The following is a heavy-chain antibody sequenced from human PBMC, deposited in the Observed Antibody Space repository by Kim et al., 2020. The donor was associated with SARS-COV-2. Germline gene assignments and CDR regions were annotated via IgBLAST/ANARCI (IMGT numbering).Heavy chain of an antibody. CDR3: ARDWGSGSYYFDY. CDR2: IYSGGST. V-gene: IGHV3-53*01. CDR1: GFTVSSNY. Sequence: GGSLRLSCAASGFTVSSNYMSWVRQAPGKGLEWVSVIYSGGSTYYADSVKGRFTISRDNSKNTLYLQMNSLRAEDTAVYYCARDWGSGSYYFDYWGQGTLVTVSS. J-gene: IGHJ4*02. D-gene: IGHD3-10*01.